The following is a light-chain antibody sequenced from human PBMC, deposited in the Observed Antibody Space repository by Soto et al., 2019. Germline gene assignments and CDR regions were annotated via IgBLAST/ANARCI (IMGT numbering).Light chain of an antibody. CDR3: SSYTSSSTRV. V-gene: IGLV2-14*01. J-gene: IGLJ1*01. CDR1: SSEVGGYNY. CDR2: DVS. Sequence: QSALTQPASVSGSPGQSITISCTGTSSEVGGYNYVSWYQQHPGKAPKLMIYDVSNRPSGVSNRFSGSKSGNTASLTISGLQAEDEADYYCSSYTSSSTRVFGTGTKAT.